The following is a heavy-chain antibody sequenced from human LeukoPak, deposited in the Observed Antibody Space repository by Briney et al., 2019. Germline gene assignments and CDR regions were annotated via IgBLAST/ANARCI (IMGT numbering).Heavy chain of an antibody. Sequence: GESLKISCKHFGHSFTTYWIGWVRQMPGKGLEWMGIIYPGDSDTRYSPSFQGQVTISADKSITTAYLQWSGLKASDTAMYYCARHLLNWNDAEDYWGQGTLVTVSS. D-gene: IGHD1-20*01. V-gene: IGHV5-51*01. J-gene: IGHJ4*02. CDR3: ARHLLNWNDAEDY. CDR1: GHSFTTYW. CDR2: IYPGDSDT.